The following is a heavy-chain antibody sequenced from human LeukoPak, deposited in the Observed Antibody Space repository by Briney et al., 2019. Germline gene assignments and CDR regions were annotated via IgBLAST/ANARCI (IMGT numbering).Heavy chain of an antibody. CDR1: VGSISSSSYY. CDR3: ARHVDGGYSSEINDY. CDR2: IYYSGST. V-gene: IGHV4-39*01. J-gene: IGHJ4*02. D-gene: IGHD6-19*01. Sequence: PSETLSLTCTVSVGSISSSSYYWGWIRQPPGKGLEWIGSIYYSGSTYYNPSLKSRVTISVDTSKNQFSLKLSSVTAADTAVYYCARHVDGGYSSEINDYWGQGTLVTVSS.